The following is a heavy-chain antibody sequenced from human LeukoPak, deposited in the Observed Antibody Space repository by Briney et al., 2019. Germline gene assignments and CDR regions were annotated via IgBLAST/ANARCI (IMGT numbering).Heavy chain of an antibody. Sequence: GASVKVSCKASGYTFTSYDINWVRQATGQGLEWMGWMNPNSGNTGYAQKFQGRVTMTRNTSISTACMELSSLRSEDTAVYYCARGPTYYCDSSGYPDAFDIWGQGTMVTVSS. J-gene: IGHJ3*02. D-gene: IGHD3-22*01. CDR2: MNPNSGNT. CDR1: GYTFTSYD. CDR3: ARGPTYYCDSSGYPDAFDI. V-gene: IGHV1-8*01.